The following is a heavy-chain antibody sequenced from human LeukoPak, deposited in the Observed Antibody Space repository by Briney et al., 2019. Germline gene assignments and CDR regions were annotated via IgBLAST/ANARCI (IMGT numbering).Heavy chain of an antibody. Sequence: PGGSLRLSCAASGFTFSSYWMSWVRQAPGKGLEWVANIKQDGSEKYYVDSVKGRFTISRDNAKNSLYLQMNSLRAEDTAVYYCARDPYGSGSSHFFDYWGQGTLVTVSS. J-gene: IGHJ4*02. CDR3: ARDPYGSGSSHFFDY. D-gene: IGHD3-10*01. CDR2: IKQDGSEK. V-gene: IGHV3-7*01. CDR1: GFTFSSYW.